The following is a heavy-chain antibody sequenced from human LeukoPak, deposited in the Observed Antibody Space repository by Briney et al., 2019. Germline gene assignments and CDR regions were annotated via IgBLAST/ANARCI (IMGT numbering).Heavy chain of an antibody. D-gene: IGHD1-14*01. V-gene: IGHV3-43*02. J-gene: IGHJ4*02. CDR1: GLTFDDYA. CDR2: ISEDGGDT. Sequence: GGSLRLSCAASGLTFDDYAMHWVRQTPGKGLECVSLISEDGGDTWYADSVKGRFTISRDNSKNSLYLQMNSLRAEDTALYYCAKDKTRGPGDYWGQGTLVTVYS. CDR3: AKDKTRGPGDY.